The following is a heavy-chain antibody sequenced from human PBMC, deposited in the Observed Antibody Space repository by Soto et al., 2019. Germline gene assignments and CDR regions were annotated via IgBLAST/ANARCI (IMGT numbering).Heavy chain of an antibody. CDR1: GGSLSRGEYY. V-gene: IGHV4-30-4*01. CDR2: IYYSGST. CDR3: ARGYGSGSYSAPYYYYYYGMDV. D-gene: IGHD3-10*01. Sequence: SETLSLTRTVSGGSLSRGEYYWSWIRQPPGKGLEWIWYIYYSGSTYYNPSLKSRVTISVDTSKNQFSLKLSSVTAADTAVYYCARGYGSGSYSAPYYYYYYGMDVWGQGTTVTVSS. J-gene: IGHJ6*02.